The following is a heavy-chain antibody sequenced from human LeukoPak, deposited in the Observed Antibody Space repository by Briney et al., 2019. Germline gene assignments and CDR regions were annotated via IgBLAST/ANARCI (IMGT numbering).Heavy chain of an antibody. CDR1: GFTVSSNY. V-gene: IGHV3-66*01. J-gene: IGHJ5*02. CDR2: IYSGGST. Sequence: PGGSLRLSCAAPGFTVSSNYMSWVRQAPGKGLEWVSVIYSGGSTYYADSVKGRFTISRDNSKNTLYLQMNSLRAEDTAVYYCAGIVGATTTTGFMVDWFDPWGQGTLVTVSS. D-gene: IGHD1-26*01. CDR3: AGIVGATTTTGFMVDWFDP.